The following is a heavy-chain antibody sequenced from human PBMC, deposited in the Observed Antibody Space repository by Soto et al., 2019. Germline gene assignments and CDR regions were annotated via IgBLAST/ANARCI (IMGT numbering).Heavy chain of an antibody. CDR1: GGSLSGYF. J-gene: IGHJ6*03. CDR2: INHSGST. D-gene: IGHD3-3*01. V-gene: IGHV4-34*01. Sequence: QVHLEQWGAGLLKPSETLSLTCAVYGGSLSGYFWSWVRQPPGKGLEWIGEINHSGSTNYNPSLKSRVTISADTSKHQFSLRLSSATAADSGIYFCASYHYYDFWIGSRHYMDAWGKGTTVTVSS. CDR3: ASYHYYDFWIGSRHYMDA.